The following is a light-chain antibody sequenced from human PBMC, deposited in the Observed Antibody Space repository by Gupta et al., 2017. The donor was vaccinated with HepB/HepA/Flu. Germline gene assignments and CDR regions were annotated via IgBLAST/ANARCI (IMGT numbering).Light chain of an antibody. J-gene: IGKJ1*01. CDR1: QSISRN. CDR3: QQENNGHPDKT. Sequence: EIVMTQSPVILSVSPGDRATLSCRASQSISRNLAWYQLKPGQAPRRLIYGASTRATAIPARFSGSGDETEFNLTINSRQSEDFGVYYWQQENNGHPDKTFGQGTKVEIK. CDR2: GAS. V-gene: IGKV3-15*01.